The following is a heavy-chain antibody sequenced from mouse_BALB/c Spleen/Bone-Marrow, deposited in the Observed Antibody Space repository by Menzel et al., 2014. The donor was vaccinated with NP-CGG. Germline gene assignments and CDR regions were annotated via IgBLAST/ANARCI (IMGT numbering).Heavy chain of an antibody. V-gene: IGHV5-9-4*01. CDR3: VRDSSGYFDY. D-gene: IGHD3-1*01. Sequence: EVKLQESGGGLVKPGGSLKLSCAASGFTFXYYAMSWVRQSPEKRLEWVAEISSGGSYTYYPDTVTGRFTISRDNAKNTLYLEMSSLRSEDTAMYYCVRDSSGYFDYWGQGTTLTVSS. CDR1: GFTFXYYA. CDR2: ISSGGSYT. J-gene: IGHJ2*01.